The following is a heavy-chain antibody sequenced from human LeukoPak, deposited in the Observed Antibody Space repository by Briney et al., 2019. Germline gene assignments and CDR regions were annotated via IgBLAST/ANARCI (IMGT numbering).Heavy chain of an antibody. CDR2: ISYDGSNK. CDR1: GFTFSSYG. Sequence: QPGGSLRLSCAASGFTFSSYGMHWVRQAPGKGLEWVAVISYDGSNKYYADSVKGRFTISRDNSKNTLYLQMNSLRAEDTAVYYCAKCKKGGWSNGYFDYWGQGTLATVSS. D-gene: IGHD6-19*01. V-gene: IGHV3-30*18. J-gene: IGHJ4*02. CDR3: AKCKKGGWSNGYFDY.